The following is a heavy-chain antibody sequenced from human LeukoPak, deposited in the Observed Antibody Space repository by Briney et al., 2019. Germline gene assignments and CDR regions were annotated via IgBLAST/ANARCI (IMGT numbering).Heavy chain of an antibody. V-gene: IGHV4/OR15-8*01. J-gene: IGHJ4*02. Sequence: SETLSLTCGVSGDSISTTHWWSWIRQPPGKGLEWIGEINHSGSTNYNPSLKSRVTISVDTSKNQFSLKLSSVTAADTAVYYCAGELKGAAGMGFDYWGQGTLVTVSS. CDR2: INHSGST. CDR3: AGELKGAAGMGFDY. CDR1: GDSISTTHW. D-gene: IGHD6-13*01.